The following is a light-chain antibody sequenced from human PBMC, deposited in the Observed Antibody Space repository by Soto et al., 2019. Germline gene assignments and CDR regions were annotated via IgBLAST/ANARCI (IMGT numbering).Light chain of an antibody. CDR3: QQYNSS. CDR2: KAS. V-gene: IGKV1-5*03. Sequence: DIQMTQSPSTLSASVGDRVTITCRASQSINSWLAWYQQKPGKAPKLLIYKASSLESGVPSRFSGSGSGTEFTLTISSLQPDDFATYYCQQYNSSFGQGTKVEIK. CDR1: QSINSW. J-gene: IGKJ1*01.